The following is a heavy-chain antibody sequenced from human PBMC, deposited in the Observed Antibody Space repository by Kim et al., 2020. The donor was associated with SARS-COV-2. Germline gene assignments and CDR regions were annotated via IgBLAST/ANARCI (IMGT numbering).Heavy chain of an antibody. CDR3: VKIAGKQTGYYYYYGMDV. J-gene: IGHJ6*02. V-gene: IGHV3-64D*06. D-gene: IGHD6-13*01. Sequence: KGRFTISRDNSKNTLYLQMSSLRAEDTAVYYCVKIAGKQTGYYYYYGMDVWGQGTTVTVSS.